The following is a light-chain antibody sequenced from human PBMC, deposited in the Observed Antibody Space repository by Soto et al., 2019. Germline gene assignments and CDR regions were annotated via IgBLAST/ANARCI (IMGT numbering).Light chain of an antibody. CDR1: QTISYTSINKTY. V-gene: IGKV4-1*01. J-gene: IGKJ4*01. CDR2: WAS. CDR3: QEYFSYKIT. Sequence: DIVMTQSPDSLAVSLGERATISCKSSQTISYTSINKTYLAWYQQRPGQPPKLLIYWASIRGSGVPDRLSGSGFGTDFTLTISSLQPVYVEVYYCQEYFSYKITCGGGTK.